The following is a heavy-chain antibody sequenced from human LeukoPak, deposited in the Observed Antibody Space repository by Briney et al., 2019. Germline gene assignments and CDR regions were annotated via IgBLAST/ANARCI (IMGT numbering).Heavy chain of an antibody. Sequence: SETLSLTCTVSGGSISSYYWSWIRQPPGKGLEWIGGVFYTGSTSYNSALKSRVTISLDTSKNQFSLTLTSVTAADTAVYYCARRSRTSGGWYADYWGQGTLVSVSS. CDR3: ARRSRTSGGWYADY. D-gene: IGHD6-19*01. CDR2: VFYTGST. J-gene: IGHJ4*02. V-gene: IGHV4-59*08. CDR1: GGSISSYY.